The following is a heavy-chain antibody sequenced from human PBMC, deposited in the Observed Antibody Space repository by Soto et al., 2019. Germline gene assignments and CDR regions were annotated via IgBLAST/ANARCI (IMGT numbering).Heavy chain of an antibody. CDR3: ARVSGSYYYVMDV. J-gene: IGHJ6*02. CDR1: GGSISSSSYY. V-gene: IGHV4-39*07. D-gene: IGHD1-26*01. CDR2: IYYSGST. Sequence: ASETLSLTRTVSGGSISSSSYYWGWIRQPPGKGLEWIGSIYYSGSTYYNPSLKSRVTISVDTSKTQLSLKLSSVTAADTAVYYCARVSGSYYYVMDVRGQGTKVTVSS.